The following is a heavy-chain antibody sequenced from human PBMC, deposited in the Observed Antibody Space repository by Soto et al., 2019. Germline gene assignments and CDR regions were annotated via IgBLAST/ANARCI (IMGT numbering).Heavy chain of an antibody. CDR3: AKHLPEGGTLNAFDI. J-gene: IGHJ3*02. CDR2: ISGSGDNT. V-gene: IGHV3-23*01. CDR1: GFTFNTYA. Sequence: PGGSLRLSCAASGFTFNTYAMSWARQAPGKGLEWVSTISGSGDNTYYADSVKGRFTISRDNSKNTLYVHMNSLRAEDTAVYYCAKHLPEGGTLNAFDIWGRGTMVTVSS. D-gene: IGHD2-15*01.